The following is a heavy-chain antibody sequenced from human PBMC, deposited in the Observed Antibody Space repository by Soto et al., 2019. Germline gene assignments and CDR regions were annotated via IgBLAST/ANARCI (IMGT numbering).Heavy chain of an antibody. CDR3: AAQIGGITMVRGAKRDDAFDI. Sequence: GASVKVSCKASGITFASSAMQWGRQARGQRLEWIGWIVVGSGNTNYAQKFQERVTITRDMSTSTAYMELSSLRSEDTAVYYCAAQIGGITMVRGAKRDDAFDIWG. CDR2: IVVGSGNT. CDR1: GITFASSA. V-gene: IGHV1-58*02. D-gene: IGHD3-10*01. J-gene: IGHJ3*02.